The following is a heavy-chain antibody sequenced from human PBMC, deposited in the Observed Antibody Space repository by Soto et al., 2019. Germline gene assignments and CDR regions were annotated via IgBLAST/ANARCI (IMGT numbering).Heavy chain of an antibody. CDR3: ARGITMVRGVITARDYYYYYMDV. V-gene: IGHV4-34*01. D-gene: IGHD3-10*01. CDR1: GGSFSGYY. CDR2: INHSGST. J-gene: IGHJ6*03. Sequence: PSETLSLTCAVYGGSFSGYYCSWIRQPPGKGLEWIGEINHSGSTNYNPSLKSRVTISVDTSKNQFSLKLSSVTAADTAVYYCARGITMVRGVITARDYYYYYMDVWGKGTTVTVSS.